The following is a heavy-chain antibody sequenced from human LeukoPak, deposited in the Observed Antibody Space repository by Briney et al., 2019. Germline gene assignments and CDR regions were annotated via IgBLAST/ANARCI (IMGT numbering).Heavy chain of an antibody. D-gene: IGHD1-7*01. J-gene: IGHJ4*02. V-gene: IGHV4-34*01. CDR1: GGSFSGYY. Sequence: PSETLSLTCAVYGGSFSGYYWSWIRQPPGKGLEWIGEINHSGSTNYNPSLKSRVTISVDTSKTQFSLKLSSVTAADTAVYYCARGLNWNYNYWGQGTLVTVSS. CDR3: ARGLNWNYNY. CDR2: INHSGST.